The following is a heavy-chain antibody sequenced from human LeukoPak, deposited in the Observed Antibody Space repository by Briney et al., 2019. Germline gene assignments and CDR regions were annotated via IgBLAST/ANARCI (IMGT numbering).Heavy chain of an antibody. CDR2: INAGNGKT. V-gene: IGHV1-3*01. CDR1: GYTFTSYA. Sequence: ASVKVSCKASGYTFTSYAMHWVRQAPGQGLEWMGWINAGNGKTKYSQKFQGRVTITRDTSASTAYMELSSLRSEDTAVYYCARDGGVRYYYGMDVWGKGTTVTVSS. D-gene: IGHD3-16*01. CDR3: ARDGGVRYYYGMDV. J-gene: IGHJ6*04.